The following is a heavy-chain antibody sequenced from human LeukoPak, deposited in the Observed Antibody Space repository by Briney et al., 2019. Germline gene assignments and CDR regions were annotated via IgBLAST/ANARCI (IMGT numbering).Heavy chain of an antibody. V-gene: IGHV4-59*12. CDR3: ASNLVSSSIAVGY. J-gene: IGHJ4*02. Sequence: KPSETLSLTCTVSGGSISSYYWSWIRQPPGKGLEWSGYIYYSGSTNYNPSLKSRVTISVDTSKNQFSLKLSSVTAADTAVYYCASNLVSSSIAVGYWGQGTLVTVSS. D-gene: IGHD6-19*01. CDR1: GGSISSYY. CDR2: IYYSGST.